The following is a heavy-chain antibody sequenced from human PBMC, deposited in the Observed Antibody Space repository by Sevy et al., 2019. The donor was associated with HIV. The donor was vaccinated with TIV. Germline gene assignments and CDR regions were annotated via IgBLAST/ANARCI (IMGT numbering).Heavy chain of an antibody. CDR3: ARLEDSSSVPDYYYGMDV. CDR1: GYSFTSYW. J-gene: IGHJ6*02. CDR2: IYPGASDT. D-gene: IGHD6-6*01. Sequence: GESLKISCKGSGYSFTSYWIGWVRQMPGKGLEWMGIIYPGASDTRYSPSFQGQVTISADKSISTAYLQWSSPKASDTAMYYCARLEDSSSVPDYYYGMDVWGQGTTVTVSS. V-gene: IGHV5-51*01.